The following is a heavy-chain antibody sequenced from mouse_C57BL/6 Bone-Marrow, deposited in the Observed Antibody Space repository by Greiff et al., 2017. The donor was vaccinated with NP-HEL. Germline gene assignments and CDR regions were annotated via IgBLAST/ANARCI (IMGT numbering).Heavy chain of an antibody. V-gene: IGHV1-82*01. D-gene: IGHD2-3*01. J-gene: IGHJ4*01. CDR3: ARSLYDYYYAMDY. Sequence: QVQLKESGPELVKPGASVKISCKASGYAFSSSWMNWVKQRPGKGLEWIGRIYPGDGDTNYNGKFKGKATLTADKSSSTAYMQLSSLTSEDSAVYFCARSLYDYYYAMDYWGQGTSVTVSS. CDR1: GYAFSSSW. CDR2: IYPGDGDT.